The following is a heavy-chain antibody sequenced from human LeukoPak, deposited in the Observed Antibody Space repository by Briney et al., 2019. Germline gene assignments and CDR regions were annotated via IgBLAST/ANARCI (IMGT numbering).Heavy chain of an antibody. Sequence: PSETLSLTCTVSGGSISSSSYYWGWLRQPPGTGLEGIGSIYYSGSTYYNPSLKSRVTISVDTSKNQFSLKLSSVTAADTAVYYCARGEWLAHYFDYWGQGTLVTVSS. CDR3: ARGEWLAHYFDY. D-gene: IGHD6-19*01. CDR2: IYYSGST. CDR1: GGSISSSSYY. V-gene: IGHV4-39*01. J-gene: IGHJ4*02.